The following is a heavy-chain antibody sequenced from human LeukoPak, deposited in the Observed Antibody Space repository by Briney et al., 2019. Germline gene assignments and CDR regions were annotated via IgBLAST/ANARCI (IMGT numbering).Heavy chain of an antibody. CDR3: ATVDDLDAFGI. V-gene: IGHV3-30*09. D-gene: IGHD2-2*03. J-gene: IGHJ3*02. CDR1: GFTFSNHA. Sequence: GGSLRLSCVTSGFTFSNHAMHWVRQAPGKGLEWVAVISDDGTSKYYADSVKGRFAISRDNSKNTLYFQINSLRPEDTALYFCATVDDLDAFGIWVQGTLVTVSS. CDR2: ISDDGTSK.